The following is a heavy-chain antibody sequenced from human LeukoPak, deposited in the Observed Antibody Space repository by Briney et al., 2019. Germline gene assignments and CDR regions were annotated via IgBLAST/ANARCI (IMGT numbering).Heavy chain of an antibody. CDR1: GFTFNSYS. CDR3: ARVGIAVAGTGDY. V-gene: IGHV3-48*02. CDR2: ISSSSTI. J-gene: IGHJ4*02. Sequence: GGSLRLSCAASGFTFNSYSMNWVRQAPGKGLEWVSYISSSSTIYYADSVKGRFTISRDDAKNSPYLQMNSLRDEDTAVYYCARVGIAVAGTGDYWGQGTLVTVSS. D-gene: IGHD6-19*01.